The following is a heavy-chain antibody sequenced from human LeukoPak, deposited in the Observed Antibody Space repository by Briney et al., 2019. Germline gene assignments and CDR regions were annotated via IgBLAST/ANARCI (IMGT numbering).Heavy chain of an antibody. CDR2: IHHSGRT. J-gene: IGHJ3*02. Sequence: PSETLSLTCTVSGGSISTYYWSWIRQPPGKGLEWIGNIHHSGRTNSNPSLKSRVTISVDMSKNQFSLKLSSVTAADTAMYSCASVRSGWANDALDIWGQGTMVTVSS. CDR3: ASVRSGWANDALDI. CDR1: GGSISTYY. V-gene: IGHV4-59*01. D-gene: IGHD6-19*01.